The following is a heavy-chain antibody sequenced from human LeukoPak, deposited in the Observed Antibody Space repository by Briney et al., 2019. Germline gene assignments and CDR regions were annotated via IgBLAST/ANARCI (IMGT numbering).Heavy chain of an antibody. CDR1: GFTFSSYW. D-gene: IGHD1-26*01. Sequence: GGSLRLFCSASGFTFSSYWMHWVRQAPGKGLVWVSRINSDGSSTSYADSVKGRFTISRDNAKNTLYLQMNSLRAEDTAVYYCARAIVGAYLFDYWGQGTLVTVSS. J-gene: IGHJ4*02. CDR3: ARAIVGAYLFDY. V-gene: IGHV3-74*01. CDR2: INSDGSST.